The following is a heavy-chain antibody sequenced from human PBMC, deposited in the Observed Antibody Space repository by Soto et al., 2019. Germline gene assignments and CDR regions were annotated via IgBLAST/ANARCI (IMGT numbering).Heavy chain of an antibody. CDR3: AKGVTMVRRVTYNWFDP. J-gene: IGHJ5*02. CDR1: GFTFSSYG. V-gene: IGHV3-30*18. D-gene: IGHD3-10*01. CDR2: ISYDGSNK. Sequence: QVQLVESGGGVVQPGRSLRLSCAASGFTFSSYGMHWVRQAPGKGLEWVAVISYDGSNKYYADSVKGRFTISRDNSKNTLYLQMNSLRAEDTAVYYCAKGVTMVRRVTYNWFDPWGQGTLVTVSS.